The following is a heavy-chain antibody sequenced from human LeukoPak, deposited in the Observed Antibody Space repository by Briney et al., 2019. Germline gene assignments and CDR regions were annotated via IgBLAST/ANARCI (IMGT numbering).Heavy chain of an antibody. Sequence: PSETLSLTCTVSGASISISNYYWGWIRQPPGQGLEWIGSVYYSGSTYYNPSLKSRVTISVDTSRNQFSLKLTSVTAADTAVYYCARHSSGCPYYFDYWGQGTLVTVSS. CDR1: GASISISNYY. J-gene: IGHJ4*02. D-gene: IGHD3-22*01. V-gene: IGHV4-39*01. CDR3: ARHSSGCPYYFDY. CDR2: VYYSGST.